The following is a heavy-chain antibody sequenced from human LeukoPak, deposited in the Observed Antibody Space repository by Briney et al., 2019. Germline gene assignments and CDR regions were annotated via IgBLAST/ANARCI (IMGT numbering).Heavy chain of an antibody. CDR1: GFTFSSYG. Sequence: GGSLRLSCAASGFTFSSYGMHWVRQAPGKGLEWVAVMWYDGSNKYYADSVKGRFTISRDNSKNTLYLQMNSLRAEDTAVYYCAKLPDVCGGDCYSGSVRDYWGQGTLVTVSS. D-gene: IGHD2-21*02. V-gene: IGHV3-33*06. CDR2: MWYDGSNK. J-gene: IGHJ4*02. CDR3: AKLPDVCGGDCYSGSVRDY.